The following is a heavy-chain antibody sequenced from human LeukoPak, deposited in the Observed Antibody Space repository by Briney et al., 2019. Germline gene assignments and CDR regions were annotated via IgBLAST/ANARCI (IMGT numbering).Heavy chain of an antibody. CDR3: ARGPNSNWSGLDF. CDR1: GLSFSGHW. V-gene: IGHV3-74*01. CDR2: ISPTGSTT. Sequence: GGSLRLSCIASGLSFSGHWMHWARQLPGKGLVWVSRISPTGSTTSYADSVKGRFTVSRNNAKNTLYLQVNNLRAEDTAVYYCARGPNSNWSGLDFWGQGTLLTVSS. J-gene: IGHJ4*02. D-gene: IGHD6-6*01.